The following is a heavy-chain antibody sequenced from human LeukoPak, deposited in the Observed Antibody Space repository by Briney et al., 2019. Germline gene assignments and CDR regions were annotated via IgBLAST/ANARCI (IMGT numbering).Heavy chain of an antibody. V-gene: IGHV1-69*13. J-gene: IGHJ6*02. CDR3: AADIVVVPAPEPSPYGMDV. CDR1: GGTYSSYA. Sequence: ASVKVSCKASGGTYSSYAISWVRQAPGQWLELMGGSIPIFGKANYAQKFQGRVTITADESTSTAYMELSSLRSEDTAVYYCAADIVVVPAPEPSPYGMDVWGQGTTVIVFS. D-gene: IGHD2-2*01. CDR2: SIPIFGKA.